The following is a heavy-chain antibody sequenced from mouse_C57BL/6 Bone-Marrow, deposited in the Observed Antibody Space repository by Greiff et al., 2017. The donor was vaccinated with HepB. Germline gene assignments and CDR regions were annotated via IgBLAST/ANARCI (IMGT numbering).Heavy chain of an antibody. J-gene: IGHJ2*01. D-gene: IGHD1-1*01. CDR2: IYPGNSDT. CDR1: GYTFTSYW. V-gene: IGHV1-5*01. Sequence: EVQLQESGTVLARPGASVKMSCKTSGYTFTSYWMHWVKQRPGQGLEWIGAIYPGNSDTSYNQKFKGKAKLTAVTSASTAYMELSSLTNEDSAVYYCREVTTVGPWYFDYWGQGTTLTVSS. CDR3: REVTTVGPWYFDY.